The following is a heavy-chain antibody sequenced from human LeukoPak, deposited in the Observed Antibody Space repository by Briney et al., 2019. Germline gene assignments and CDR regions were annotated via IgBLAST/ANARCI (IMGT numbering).Heavy chain of an antibody. CDR3: ARKGRDY. J-gene: IGHJ4*02. Sequence: SETLSLTCAVYGGSFSGYYWSWISQPPGKGLEWIGEISHSGSTNYNPSLKSRVTMSVDTSNNQFSLKLTSVTAADTAVYYCARKGRDYWGQGTLVTVSS. CDR2: ISHSGST. CDR1: GGSFSGYY. V-gene: IGHV4-34*01.